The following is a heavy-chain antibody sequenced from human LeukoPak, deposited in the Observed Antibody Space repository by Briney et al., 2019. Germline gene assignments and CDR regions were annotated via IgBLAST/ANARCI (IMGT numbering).Heavy chain of an antibody. Sequence: GASVKVSCKASGYTFTSYAMNWVRQAPGQGLEWMGWINTNTGNPTYAQGFTGRFVFSLDTSVSTAYLQISSLKAEDTAVYYCANTIVGAYKGGFDYWGQGTLVTVSS. J-gene: IGHJ4*02. CDR2: INTNTGNP. CDR3: ANTIVGAYKGGFDY. CDR1: GYTFTSYA. V-gene: IGHV7-4-1*02. D-gene: IGHD1-26*01.